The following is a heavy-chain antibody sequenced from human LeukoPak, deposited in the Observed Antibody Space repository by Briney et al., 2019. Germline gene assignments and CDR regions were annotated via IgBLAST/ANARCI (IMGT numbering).Heavy chain of an antibody. D-gene: IGHD5-24*01. CDR1: GFIFSSYG. Sequence: GGSLRLSCAASGFIFSSYGMRWVRQAPGKGLEWVAFIRYDGSNKYNADSVKGRFTISRDNSKNTLYLQMNSLRAEDTAMYYCAKDGVAGVRDGYNFALGYWGQGTLVTVSS. J-gene: IGHJ4*02. CDR2: IRYDGSNK. CDR3: AKDGVAGVRDGYNFALGY. V-gene: IGHV3-30*02.